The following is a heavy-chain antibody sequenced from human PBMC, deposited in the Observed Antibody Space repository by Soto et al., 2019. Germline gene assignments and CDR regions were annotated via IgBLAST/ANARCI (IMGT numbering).Heavy chain of an antibody. CDR2: IKGEADGGTT. CDR1: GFTFSNAW. CDR3: TTGLSNGYYNFDY. D-gene: IGHD3-22*01. J-gene: IGHJ4*02. V-gene: IGHV3-15*01. Sequence: HLVESGGGLVKPGGSLRLSCAASGFTFSNAWMSWVRQAPGKGLEWVGRIKGEADGGTTDYAAPVKGRITISRDHSKDTLYLHMNSPKTEDTAVYYCTTGLSNGYYNFDYWGQGTPVTVSS.